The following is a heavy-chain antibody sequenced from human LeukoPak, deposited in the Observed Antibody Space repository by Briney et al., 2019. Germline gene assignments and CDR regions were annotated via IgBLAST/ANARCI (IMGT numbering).Heavy chain of an antibody. CDR3: AKDRDYYGSGSSLF. CDR2: ISGSGGST. V-gene: IGHV3-23*01. Sequence: GGSLRLSCAASGFTFSDYYMSWIRQAPGKGLEWVSAISGSGGSTYYADSVKGRFTISRDNSKNTLYLQMNSLRAEDTAVYYCAKDRDYYGSGSSLFWGQGTLVTVSS. D-gene: IGHD3-10*01. J-gene: IGHJ4*02. CDR1: GFTFSDYY.